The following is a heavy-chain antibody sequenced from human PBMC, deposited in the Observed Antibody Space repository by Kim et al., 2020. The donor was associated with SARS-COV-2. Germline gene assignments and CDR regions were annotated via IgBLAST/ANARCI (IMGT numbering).Heavy chain of an antibody. Sequence: SETLSLTCTVSGASISSYYWTWIWQPPGKGLEWIGYISYSGSTNYNPSLKSRVTISIDTSKNQFSLKLSSVTAADTAVYYCAGGNYFFFFAYGGQGTLVTVSS. CDR2: ISYSGST. J-gene: IGHJ4*02. D-gene: IGHD1-26*01. CDR3: AGGNYFFFFAY. CDR1: GASISSYY. V-gene: IGHV4-59*08.